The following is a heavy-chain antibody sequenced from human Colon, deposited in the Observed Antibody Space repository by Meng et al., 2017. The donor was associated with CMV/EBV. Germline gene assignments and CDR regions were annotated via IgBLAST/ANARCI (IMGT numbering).Heavy chain of an antibody. V-gene: IGHV3-11*01. CDR1: GFTFSDYY. D-gene: IGHD2-2*01. J-gene: IGHJ4*02. Sequence: SCAASGFTFSDYYMSWIRQAPGKGLEWITYITSGSTTYYADSVKGRFTISRDNAKNSLYLQMSSLRAEDTAVYYCARVRTRGYYFDFWGQGTLVTVSS. CDR3: ARVRTRGYYFDF. CDR2: ITSGSTT.